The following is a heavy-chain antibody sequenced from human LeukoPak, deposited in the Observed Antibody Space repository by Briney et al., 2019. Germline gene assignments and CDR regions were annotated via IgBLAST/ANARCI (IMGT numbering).Heavy chain of an antibody. CDR1: GFAFNTYN. D-gene: IGHD2-15*01. CDR3: VREGRSISVWCSGGSCYDFDY. J-gene: IGHJ4*02. CDR2: IISSKTDI. Sequence: GSLRLSFAASGFAFNTYNMNWVRQAPGKGLEWVSSIISSKTDIYYADSVRGRFTISRDNVKNSLYLQMNSLRAEDTAVYYCVREGRSISVWCSGGSCYDFDYWGQGTLVTVSS. V-gene: IGHV3-21*01.